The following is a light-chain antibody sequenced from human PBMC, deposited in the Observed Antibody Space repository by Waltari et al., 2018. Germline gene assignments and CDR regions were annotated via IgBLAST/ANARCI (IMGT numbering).Light chain of an antibody. J-gene: IGKJ3*01. CDR2: AAS. CDR1: QNIYSN. Sequence: IQMTQSPSDLSASVGDRVTISCRASQNIYSNLAWYQQKPGKAPKLLIYAASSLQSGIPSRFSGSGSGTDFTLTISSLQPEDSAAYYCQHYYDNPFTFGPGTKLDIK. V-gene: IGKV1-6*01. CDR3: QHYYDNPFT.